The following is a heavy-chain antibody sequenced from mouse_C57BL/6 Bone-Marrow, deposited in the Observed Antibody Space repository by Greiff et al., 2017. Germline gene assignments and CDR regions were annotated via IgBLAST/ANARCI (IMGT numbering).Heavy chain of an antibody. CDR2: IYPRSGNT. CDR1: GYTFTSYG. V-gene: IGHV1-81*01. CDR3: ARRRGYYYGSTWYFDV. D-gene: IGHD1-1*01. Sequence: QVQLKESGAELARPGASVKLSCKASGYTFTSYGISWVKQRTGQGLEWIGEIYPRSGNTYYNEKFKGKATLTADKSSSTAYMELRSLTSEDSAVYVCARRRGYYYGSTWYFDVWGTGTTVTVSS. J-gene: IGHJ1*03.